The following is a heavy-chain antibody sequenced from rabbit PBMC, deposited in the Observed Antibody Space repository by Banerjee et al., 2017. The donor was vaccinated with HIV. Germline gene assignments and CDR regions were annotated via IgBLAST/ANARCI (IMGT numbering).Heavy chain of an antibody. V-gene: IGHV1S45*01. CDR3: ARDLAGVIGWNFGL. CDR1: GLDFSSSYW. D-gene: IGHD4-1*01. CDR2: IYTGSTGNT. J-gene: IGHJ6*01. Sequence: QERLVESGGGLVQPEGSLTLTCKASGLDFSSSYWICWVRQAPGKGLEWIACIYTGSTGNTVYASWAKGPFTISKTSSTTVTLQMTSLTAADTATYFCARDLAGVIGWNFGLWGPGTLVTVS.